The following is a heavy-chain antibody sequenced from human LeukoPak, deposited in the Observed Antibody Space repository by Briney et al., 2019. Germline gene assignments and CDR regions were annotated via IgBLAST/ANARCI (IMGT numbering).Heavy chain of an antibody. CDR3: ARDGALLRYFDWLSAAYFDY. D-gene: IGHD3-9*01. V-gene: IGHV1-2*02. CDR1: GYTFTGYY. CDR2: INPNSGGT. Sequence: RASVKVSCKASGYTFTGYYMHRVRQAPGQGLEWMGWINPNSGGTNYAQKFQGRVTMTRDTSISTAYMELSRLRSGDMAVYYCARDGALLRYFDWLSAAYFDYWGQGTLVTVSS. J-gene: IGHJ4*02.